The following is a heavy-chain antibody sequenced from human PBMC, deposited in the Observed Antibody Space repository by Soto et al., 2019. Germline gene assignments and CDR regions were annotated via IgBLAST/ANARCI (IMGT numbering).Heavy chain of an antibody. Sequence: QVQLVQSGAEMKKPGASVKVSCKASGYTFTGYYMHWVRQAPGQGLEWMGWINPNSGGTNYAQKFQGRVTMTRDTSISTAYMELSRLRSDDTAVYYCARGGCSSTSCYTYLYGMDVWGQGTTVTVSS. CDR1: GYTFTGYY. D-gene: IGHD2-2*02. J-gene: IGHJ6*02. CDR3: ARGGCSSTSCYTYLYGMDV. V-gene: IGHV1-2*02. CDR2: INPNSGGT.